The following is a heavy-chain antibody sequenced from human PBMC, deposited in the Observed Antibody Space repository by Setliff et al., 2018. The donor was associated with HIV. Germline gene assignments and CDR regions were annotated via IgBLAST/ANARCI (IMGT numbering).Heavy chain of an antibody. D-gene: IGHD3-10*01. V-gene: IGHV4-39*01. Sequence: SETLSLTCTVSGGSISSSSYYWGWIRQPPGKGLEWIGSIYSSGSTYYHPSLKSRVTISVDTSKNQFSLKLSSVTAADTAVYYRARLNYYGSGSNWKWGWVYFDYWGQGTLVTVSS. CDR2: IYSSGST. CDR1: GGSISSSSYY. J-gene: IGHJ4*02. CDR3: ARLNYYGSGSNWKWGWVYFDY.